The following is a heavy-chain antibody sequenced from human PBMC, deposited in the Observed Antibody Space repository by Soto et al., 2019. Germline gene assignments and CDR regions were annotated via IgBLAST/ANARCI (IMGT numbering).Heavy chain of an antibody. CDR2: ISGSGGST. V-gene: IGHV3-23*01. CDR1: GFTFSSYA. CDR3: AKVGRLGELSFPLQYYFDY. J-gene: IGHJ4*02. D-gene: IGHD3-16*02. Sequence: GGSLRLSCAASGFTFSSYAMSWVRQAPGKGLEWVSAISGSGGSTYYADSVKGRFTISRDNSKNTLYLQMNSLRAEDTAVYYCAKVGRLGELSFPLQYYFDYWGQGTLVTVSS.